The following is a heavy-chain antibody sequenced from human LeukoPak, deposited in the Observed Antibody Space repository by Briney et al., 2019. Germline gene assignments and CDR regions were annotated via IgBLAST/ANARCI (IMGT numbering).Heavy chain of an antibody. CDR2: ISYDGSNK. CDR1: GFTFSSYG. CDR3: AKSLSGSYYDAFDI. Sequence: GGSLRLSCAASGFTFSSYGMHWVRQAPGKGLEWVAVISYDGSNKYYADSVKGRFTISRDNSKNTLYLQMNSLRAEDMALYYCAKSLSGSYYDAFDIWGQGTMVTVSS. D-gene: IGHD1-26*01. J-gene: IGHJ3*02. V-gene: IGHV3-30*18.